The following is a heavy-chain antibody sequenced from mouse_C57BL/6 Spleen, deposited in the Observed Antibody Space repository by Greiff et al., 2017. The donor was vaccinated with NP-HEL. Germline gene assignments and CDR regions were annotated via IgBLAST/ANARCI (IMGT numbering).Heavy chain of an antibody. V-gene: IGHV1-85*01. Sequence: VQLQQSGPELVKPGASVKLSCKASGYTFTSYDINWVKQRPGQGLEWIGWIYPRDGSTKYNEKFKGKATLPVDTSSSTAYMELHSLTSEDSAVYFCARGRAYSNFYYFDYWGQGTTLTVSS. J-gene: IGHJ2*01. D-gene: IGHD2-5*01. CDR3: ARGRAYSNFYYFDY. CDR2: IYPRDGST. CDR1: GYTFTSYD.